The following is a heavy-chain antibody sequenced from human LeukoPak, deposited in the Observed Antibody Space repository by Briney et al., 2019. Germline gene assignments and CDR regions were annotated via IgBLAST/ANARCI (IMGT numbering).Heavy chain of an antibody. Sequence: PGGSLRLSCVASGFNFDIFAMSWVRQSPGGGLEWVASLGRSGGSKNYADSVKGRFTISRDNSKNTLFLQMNSLRVEDTAVYYCARGPGTFDYWGQGTLVTVSS. CDR2: LGRSGGSK. CDR3: ARGPGTFDY. J-gene: IGHJ4*02. CDR1: GFNFDIFA. V-gene: IGHV3-23*01.